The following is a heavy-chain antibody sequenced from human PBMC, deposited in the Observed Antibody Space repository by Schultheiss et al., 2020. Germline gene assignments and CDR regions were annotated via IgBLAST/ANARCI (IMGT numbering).Heavy chain of an antibody. Sequence: GGSLRLSCKGSGYSFTSYWIGWVRQMSGKGLAWMGTIYPGDSNTRYSPSFQSQVTISVDRSISAAYLQWSSLKASDTAIYYCARRVSGGFDSWGQGTLGTVSS. CDR3: ARRVSGGFDS. D-gene: IGHD2-15*01. CDR1: GYSFTSYW. CDR2: IYPGDSNT. J-gene: IGHJ5*01. V-gene: IGHV5-51*01.